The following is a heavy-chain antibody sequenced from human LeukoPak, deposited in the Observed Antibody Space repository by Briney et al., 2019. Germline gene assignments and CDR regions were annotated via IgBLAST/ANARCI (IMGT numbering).Heavy chain of an antibody. CDR1: GFTFSSYA. Sequence: GGSLRLSCAASGFTFSSYAMSWVRQAPGKGLEWVSAIGGSGGSTYYADSVKGRFTISRDNSKNTLYLQMNSLRAEDTAVYYCAKDLPRDFWSGLIYYFDYWGQGTLVTVSS. CDR2: IGGSGGST. CDR3: AKDLPRDFWSGLIYYFDY. V-gene: IGHV3-23*01. J-gene: IGHJ4*02. D-gene: IGHD3-3*01.